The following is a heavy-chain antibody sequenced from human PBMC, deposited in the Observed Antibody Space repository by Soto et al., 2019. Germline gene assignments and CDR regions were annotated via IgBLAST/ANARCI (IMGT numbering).Heavy chain of an antibody. CDR3: AREIVFRPGFYYYYGMDG. Sequence: GESLKISCAASGFTFSSYGMHWVRQAPGKGLEWVAVIWYDGSNKYYADSVKGRFTISRDNSKNTLYLQMNSLRAEDTAVYYCAREIVFRPGFYYYYGMDGWGQGTTVTVFS. V-gene: IGHV3-33*01. J-gene: IGHJ6*02. CDR1: GFTFSSYG. CDR2: IWYDGSNK. D-gene: IGHD3-22*01.